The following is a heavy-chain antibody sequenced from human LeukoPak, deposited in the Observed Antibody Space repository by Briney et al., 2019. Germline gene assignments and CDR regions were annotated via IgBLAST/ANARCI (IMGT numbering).Heavy chain of an antibody. CDR1: GFTFSSYA. CDR3: AKDDDDGDHVVVDH. CDR2: ISGSGGRT. Sequence: GGSLRLSCAASGFTFSSYAMGWVRQAPGKGLEWVSLISGSGGRTYYADSEKGRFTGSRDNSKNTEYLQMNSLRAEDTAIYYCAKDDDDGDHVVVDHWGQGTLVTVSS. J-gene: IGHJ4*02. D-gene: IGHD4-17*01. V-gene: IGHV3-23*01.